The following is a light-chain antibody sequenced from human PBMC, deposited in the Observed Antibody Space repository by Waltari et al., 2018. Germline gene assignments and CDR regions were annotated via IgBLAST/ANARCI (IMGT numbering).Light chain of an antibody. V-gene: IGLV3-1*01. CDR1: KLGDTY. J-gene: IGLJ2*01. CDR3: QAWDSSTAV. Sequence: SYELTQPPSVSVSPGQTATITCSGDKLGDTYACWYQQKPGQSPLLVIYQDTKRPSGIPERFSGSNSGNTATLTISGTQAVDEADYYCQAWDSSTAVFGGGTELTVL. CDR2: QDT.